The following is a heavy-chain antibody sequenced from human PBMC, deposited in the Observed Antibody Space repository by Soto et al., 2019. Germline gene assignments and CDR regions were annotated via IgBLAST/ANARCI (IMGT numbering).Heavy chain of an antibody. Sequence: QVQLQESGPGLVKPSQTLSLTCTVSGASIISDSYYWSWIRQHPGKGLEWIGNIYYSGRTYYNPSLHSRVYMSVDTSKNQFSLKLSSVTAADTSVFYCARYSGAGIYWGQGTLVTVSS. J-gene: IGHJ4*02. CDR3: ARYSGAGIY. CDR2: IYYSGRT. V-gene: IGHV4-31*03. D-gene: IGHD3-10*01. CDR1: GASIISDSYY.